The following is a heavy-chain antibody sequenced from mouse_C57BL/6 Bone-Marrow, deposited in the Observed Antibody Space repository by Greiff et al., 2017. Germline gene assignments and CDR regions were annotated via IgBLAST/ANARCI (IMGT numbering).Heavy chain of an antibody. CDR3: AIQNYYGSSPHWYFDV. CDR1: GYTFTSYW. D-gene: IGHD1-1*01. V-gene: IGHV1-74*01. CDR2: IHPSDSDT. J-gene: IGHJ1*03. Sequence: QVHVKQPGAELVKPGASVKVSCKASGYTFTSYWMHWVKQRPGQGLEWIGRIHPSDSDTNYNQKFKGKATLPVDKSSSTAYMQLSSLTSEDSAVYYCAIQNYYGSSPHWYFDVWGTGTTVTVSS.